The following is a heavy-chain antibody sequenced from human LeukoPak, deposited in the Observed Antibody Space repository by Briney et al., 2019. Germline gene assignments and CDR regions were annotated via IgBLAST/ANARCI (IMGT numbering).Heavy chain of an antibody. J-gene: IGHJ4*02. Sequence: SETLSLTCAVYGGSFSGYYWSWIRQPPGTGLEWIGAINHSGSTNYNPSLKSRVTISVDTSKNQFSLKLSSVTAADTAVYYCARRNDQGTSSAGLDYWGQGTLVTVSS. CDR3: ARRNDQGTSSAGLDY. V-gene: IGHV4-34*01. D-gene: IGHD2-2*01. CDR2: INHSGST. CDR1: GGSFSGYY.